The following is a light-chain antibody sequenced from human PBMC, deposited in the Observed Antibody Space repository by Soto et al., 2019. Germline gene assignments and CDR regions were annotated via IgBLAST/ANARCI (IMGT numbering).Light chain of an antibody. CDR3: SSYTGSSAYVV. V-gene: IGLV2-14*01. J-gene: IGLJ2*01. CDR2: EVS. Sequence: QPVLTQPASVSGSPGQSITISCTGTSSDVGGYNYVSWFQDHPGKAPKLMIYEVSNRPSGVSNRFSGSKSGNTASLTISGLQAEDEADYYCSSYTGSSAYVVFGGGTQLTVL. CDR1: SSDVGGYNY.